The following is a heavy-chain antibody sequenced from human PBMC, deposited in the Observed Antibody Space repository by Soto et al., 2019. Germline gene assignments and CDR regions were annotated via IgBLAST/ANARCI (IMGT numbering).Heavy chain of an antibody. CDR2: VHDSWGC. J-gene: IGHJ6*04. CDR3: ARQAFGTLHGLVDG. Sequence: QVPLQESGPGLVKPSETLSLSCTVSGGSISNYYWSWFRQTPGTGLGWIGDVHDSWGCKFNPPLKXXAXXSLDTSKRQFSLKLTSATATDTAVYYCARQAFGTLHGLVDGRGEGTTVTVSS. CDR1: GGSISNYY. D-gene: IGHD3-10*01. V-gene: IGHV4-59*08.